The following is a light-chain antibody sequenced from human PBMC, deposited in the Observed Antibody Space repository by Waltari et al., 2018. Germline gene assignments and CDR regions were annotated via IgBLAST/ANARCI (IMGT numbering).Light chain of an antibody. CDR1: SSDVGGYNY. CDR2: EVS. CDR3: SSYAGSNGYV. J-gene: IGLJ1*01. Sequence: QSALTQPPSASGSPGQSVTISCTGTSSDVGGYNYVSWYQQHPGKAPKRMSYEVSKRPSVVPVRFAGSKSGNTASLTVSGLQAEDEADYYCSSYAGSNGYVFGTGTKVTVL. V-gene: IGLV2-8*01.